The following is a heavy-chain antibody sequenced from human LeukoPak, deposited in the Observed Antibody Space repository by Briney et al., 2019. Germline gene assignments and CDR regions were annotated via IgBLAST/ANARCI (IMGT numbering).Heavy chain of an antibody. CDR3: AREGLRGGGYYFDY. CDR2: IYSGGST. Sequence: GGSLRLSCAASGFTVSSNYMSWVRQAPGKGLEWVSVIYSGGSTYYADSVKGRFTISRDNSKNTLYLQMNSLRAEDTAVYYCAREGLRGGGYYFDYWGQGTLVTVSS. J-gene: IGHJ4*02. V-gene: IGHV3-53*01. D-gene: IGHD3-10*01. CDR1: GFTVSSNY.